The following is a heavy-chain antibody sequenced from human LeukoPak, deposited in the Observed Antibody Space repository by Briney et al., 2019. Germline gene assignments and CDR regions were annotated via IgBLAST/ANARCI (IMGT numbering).Heavy chain of an antibody. Sequence: GASVKVSCKASGYTFTGYYMHWVRQATGQGLEWMGWMTPNSGNTGYAQKFQGRVTITTDESTSTAYMELSSLRSEDTAVYYCARDPSIAAAGTESWGQGTLVTVSS. D-gene: IGHD6-13*01. CDR2: MTPNSGNT. CDR1: GYTFTGYY. J-gene: IGHJ4*02. V-gene: IGHV1-8*03. CDR3: ARDPSIAAAGTES.